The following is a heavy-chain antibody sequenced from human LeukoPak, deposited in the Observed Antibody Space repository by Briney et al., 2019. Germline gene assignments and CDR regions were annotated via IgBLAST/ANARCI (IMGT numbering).Heavy chain of an antibody. CDR3: ARRNWHLDY. CDR1: GFTFSSYA. CDR2: ISYDGSNK. D-gene: IGHD1-1*01. V-gene: IGHV3-30*01. J-gene: IGHJ4*02. Sequence: GRSLRLSCAASGFTFSSYAMHWVRQAPGKGLEWVAVISYDGSNKDYADSVKGRFTISRDNSKDTLYLQMNSLRGEDTAVYYCARRNWHLDYWGQGTLVTVSS.